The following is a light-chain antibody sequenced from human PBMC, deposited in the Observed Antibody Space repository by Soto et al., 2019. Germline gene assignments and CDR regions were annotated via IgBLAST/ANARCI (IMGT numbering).Light chain of an antibody. CDR3: QQYVDLPYT. J-gene: IGKJ2*01. CDR2: DAS. CDR1: QDIGNY. Sequence: DIQMTQSPSSLSASVGDRVTITCQASQDIGNYLNWYQQKPGKAPKLLIYDASNLEPGVPFRFSGRGSVTDFTFTINSLQPEDLATYYCQQYVDLPYTFGQGTKLEIK. V-gene: IGKV1-33*01.